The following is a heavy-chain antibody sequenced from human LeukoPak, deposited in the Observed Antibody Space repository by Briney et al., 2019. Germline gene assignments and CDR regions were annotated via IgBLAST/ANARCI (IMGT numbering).Heavy chain of an antibody. CDR3: ARVRDDYFFDS. CDR2: IHYIGNT. J-gene: IGHJ4*02. Sequence: TLSLTCTVSGDSISTSGHYWSWIRQHPGTGLEWIAYIHYIGNTYYNPSLESRVTMSVDTSSNQFSLNVASVTAADTAVYYCARVRDDYFFDSWGQGILVTVSS. D-gene: IGHD3-3*01. V-gene: IGHV4-31*03. CDR1: GDSISTSGHY.